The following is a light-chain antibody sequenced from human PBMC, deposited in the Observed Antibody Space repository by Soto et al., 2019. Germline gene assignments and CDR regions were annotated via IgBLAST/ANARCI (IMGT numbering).Light chain of an antibody. V-gene: IGLV2-14*01. Sequence: QSVLTQPASVSGSPGQSITISCTGTSSDVGGYNYVSWHQQHPGKAPKLMIYEVSNRPSGVSNRFSGSKSGNRASLTISGLQAEDEADYYCSSYSSSSTLCVFGTGTKVTVL. CDR3: SSYSSSSTLCV. J-gene: IGLJ1*01. CDR1: SSDVGGYNY. CDR2: EVS.